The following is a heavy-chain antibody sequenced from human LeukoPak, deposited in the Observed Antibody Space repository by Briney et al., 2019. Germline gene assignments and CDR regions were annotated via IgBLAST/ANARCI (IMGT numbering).Heavy chain of an antibody. D-gene: IGHD6-13*01. CDR3: ARGLDRWYSSSWSSYYFDY. Sequence: SETLSLTCTVSGGSISSGGYYWSWIRQHPGKGLEWVGYIYYSGSTYYNPSLKSRVTISVDTSKNQFSLKLSSVTAADTAVYYCARGLDRWYSSSWSSYYFDYWGQGTLVTVSS. CDR2: IYYSGST. CDR1: GGSISSGGYY. J-gene: IGHJ4*02. V-gene: IGHV4-31*03.